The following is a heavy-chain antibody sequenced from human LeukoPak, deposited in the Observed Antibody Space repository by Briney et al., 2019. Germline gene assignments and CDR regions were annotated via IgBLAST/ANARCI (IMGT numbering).Heavy chain of an antibody. CDR2: IYYSGST. V-gene: IGHV4-39*07. CDR1: GGSISSSSYY. J-gene: IGHJ4*02. D-gene: IGHD5-18*01. CDR3: VREARGYTYGPYFDY. Sequence: SETLSLTCTVSGGSISSSSYYWGCIRQPAGKGLEWIGSIYYSGSTYYNPSLKSRVTISVDTSKKQFSLKLSSVTAADTAVYYCVREARGYTYGPYFDYWGQGTLVTVSS.